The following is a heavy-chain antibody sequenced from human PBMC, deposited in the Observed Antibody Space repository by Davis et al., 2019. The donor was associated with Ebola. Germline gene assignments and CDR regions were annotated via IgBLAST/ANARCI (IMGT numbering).Heavy chain of an antibody. CDR2: ISWNSGSI. D-gene: IGHD6-6*01. Sequence: PGGSLRLSCAASGFTFDDYAMHWVRQAPGKGLEWVSGISWNSGSIGYADSVKGRFTISRDNSKNTLYLQMNSLRAEDTAVYYCAKHGSSSLAGYWGQGTLVTVSS. CDR3: AKHGSSSLAGY. V-gene: IGHV3-9*01. J-gene: IGHJ4*02. CDR1: GFTFDDYA.